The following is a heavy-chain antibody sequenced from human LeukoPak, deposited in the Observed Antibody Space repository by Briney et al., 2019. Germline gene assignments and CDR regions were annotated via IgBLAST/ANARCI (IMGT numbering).Heavy chain of an antibody. V-gene: IGHV3-48*04. J-gene: IGHJ4*02. D-gene: IGHD3-22*01. CDR3: ARDDYDGRESY. CDR1: GLTLSTER. Sequence: PGGSLRLSCVASGLTLSTERMNWVRQAPGMGLEWVSYISSSGEKTYKTYYADSVKGRFTISRDNSKNSLYLQMNSLRVEDSAVYYCARDDYDGRESYWGQGTLVTVSS. CDR2: ISSSGEKTYKT.